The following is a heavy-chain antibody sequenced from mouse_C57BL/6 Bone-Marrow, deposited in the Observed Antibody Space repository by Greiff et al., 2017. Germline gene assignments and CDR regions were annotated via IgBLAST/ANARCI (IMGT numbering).Heavy chain of an antibody. V-gene: IGHV5-4*03. CDR2: ISDGGSYT. Sequence: EVKLVESGGGLVKPGGSLKFSCAASGFTFSSYAMSWVRQTPEKRLEWVATISDGGSYTYYPDNVKGRFTISRDNAKNNLYLQMSHLKSEDTAMYYCARVLWLPRRLYYAMDCWGQGTSVTVAS. J-gene: IGHJ4*01. CDR3: ARVLWLPRRLYYAMDC. D-gene: IGHD2-2*01. CDR1: GFTFSSYA.